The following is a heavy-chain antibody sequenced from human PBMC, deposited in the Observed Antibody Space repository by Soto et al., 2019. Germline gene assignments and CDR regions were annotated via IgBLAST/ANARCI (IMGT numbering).Heavy chain of an antibody. J-gene: IGHJ6*02. V-gene: IGHV4-39*01. CDR2: IYYSGSA. D-gene: IGHD4-17*01. CDR1: GGSISSSTYY. CDR3: ARHGVDYGDYASYYYYGMDV. Sequence: SETLSLTCTVSGGSISSSTYYWGWIRQPPGKGLEWIGMIYYSGSAYYNPSLKSRVTISIDTSKNQFSLRLSSVTAADTAVYYCARHGVDYGDYASYYYYGMDVWGRGTTVTVSS.